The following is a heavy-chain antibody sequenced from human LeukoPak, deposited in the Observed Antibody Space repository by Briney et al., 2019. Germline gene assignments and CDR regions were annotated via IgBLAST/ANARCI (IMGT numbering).Heavy chain of an antibody. J-gene: IGHJ4*02. V-gene: IGHV3-23*01. Sequence: PGGCVRLSRAASVFTFRRYAMSGVRQAPGRGLEGVATLGGRDRSTYYADSVKGRFTISRDSSKNTLYLQMSGLRADDTAIYYCAKSEDDSSGYSFYWGQGTLVTVSS. CDR1: VFTFRRYA. CDR2: LGGRDRST. CDR3: AKSEDDSSGYSFY. D-gene: IGHD3-22*01.